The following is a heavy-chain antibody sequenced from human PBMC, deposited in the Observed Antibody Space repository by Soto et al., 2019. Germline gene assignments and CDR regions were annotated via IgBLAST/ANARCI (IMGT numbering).Heavy chain of an antibody. CDR3: ARFKVDEDY. CDR2: LIPILGLA. V-gene: IGHV1-69*02. CDR1: GGTFSNST. J-gene: IGHJ4*02. Sequence: QVQLVQSGAEVRKPGSSVKVSCQASGGTFSNSTVTWVRQAPGQGLEWMGRLIPILGLANYAQKFRGRLTITPDKSTPTAYMELRSLRSADTGIYYSARFKVDEDYWGQGTVVTVSP. D-gene: IGHD1-26*01.